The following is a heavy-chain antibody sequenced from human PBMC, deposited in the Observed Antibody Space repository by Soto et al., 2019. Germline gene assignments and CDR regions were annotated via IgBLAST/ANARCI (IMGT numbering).Heavy chain of an antibody. CDR3: ARVPPWGNSAGDYYIQHYDS. J-gene: IGHJ4*02. CDR2: INGGSGNT. D-gene: IGHD3-10*01. Sequence: ASVKVSCKTPGLTFTSYAIHWLRRAPGPRPQLMGWINGGSGNTKYSQDFKGRVTFTRDTFATTAYLELSRLRSEDTAVYYCARVPPWGNSAGDYYIQHYDSWGQGTPVTVSS. V-gene: IGHV1-3*01. CDR1: GLTFTSYA.